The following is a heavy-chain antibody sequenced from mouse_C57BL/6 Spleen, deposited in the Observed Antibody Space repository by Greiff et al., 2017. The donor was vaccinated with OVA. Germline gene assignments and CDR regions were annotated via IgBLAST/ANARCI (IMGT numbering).Heavy chain of an antibody. D-gene: IGHD1-1*01. Sequence: EVNLVESGGGLVQPGGSMKLSCAASGFTFSDAWMDWVRQSPEKGLEWVAEIRNKANNHATYYAESVKGRFTISRDDSKSSVYLQMNSLRAEDTGIYYCTLIYYYGSSYAMDYWGQGTSVTVSS. J-gene: IGHJ4*01. V-gene: IGHV6-6*01. CDR3: TLIYYYGSSYAMDY. CDR2: IRNKANNHAT. CDR1: GFTFSDAW.